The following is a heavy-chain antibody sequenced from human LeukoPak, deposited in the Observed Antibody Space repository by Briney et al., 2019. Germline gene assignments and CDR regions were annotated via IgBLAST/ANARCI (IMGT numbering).Heavy chain of an antibody. CDR3: ARVRLATVTTGWFDP. V-gene: IGHV1-18*01. D-gene: IGHD4-17*01. CDR2: ISAYNGNT. Sequence: EASVKVSCTASGYTFTSYGISWVRQAPGQGLEWMGWISAYNGNTNYAHKLQGRVTMTTDTSTSTAYMELKSLRSDDTAVYYCARVRLATVTTGWFDPWGQGTLVTVSS. J-gene: IGHJ5*02. CDR1: GYTFTSYG.